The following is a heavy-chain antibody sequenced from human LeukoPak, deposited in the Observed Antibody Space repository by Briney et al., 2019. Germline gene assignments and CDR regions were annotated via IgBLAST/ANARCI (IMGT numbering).Heavy chain of an antibody. D-gene: IGHD1-26*01. J-gene: IGHJ5*02. V-gene: IGHV4-39*01. Sequence: SDTRSLTCTVSVDSVRRSRFYWGWIRQPPGGGLERVGGIYYSGGTYYNPSLKRRVTISLDTSNNQFTLKVSSVTAADTAVYHCSPGSTGGSRGSWFDPWGQGTLVTVSS. CDR3: SPGSTGGSRGSWFDP. CDR1: VDSVRRSRFY. CDR2: IYYSGGT.